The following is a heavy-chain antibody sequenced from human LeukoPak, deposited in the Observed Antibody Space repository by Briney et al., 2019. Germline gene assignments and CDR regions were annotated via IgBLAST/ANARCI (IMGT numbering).Heavy chain of an antibody. CDR1: GFTFSSYA. Sequence: GGSLRLSCAASGFTFSSYAMSWVRQAPAKGLDWVSAISGSSGSTYYVDSVKGRFTISRDNSKNTLYLQMNSLRAEDTAVYYCAKDMKAAWYFDYWGQGTLVTVSP. CDR3: AKDMKAAWYFDY. V-gene: IGHV3-23*01. J-gene: IGHJ4*02. D-gene: IGHD2-15*01. CDR2: ISGSSGST.